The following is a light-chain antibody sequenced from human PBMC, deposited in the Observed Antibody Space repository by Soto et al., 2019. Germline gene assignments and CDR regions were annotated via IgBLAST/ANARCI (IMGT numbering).Light chain of an antibody. CDR2: VGTGGIVG. CDR3: GAEQGSGSNFVVV. Sequence: QSVLTQPPSASASLGASVTLTCTLSSGYSNYKVDWYQQRPGKGPRFVMRVGTGGIVGSKGDGIPGRFSVLGSGLNRYLTIKNIQEEDESDYHCGAEQGSGSNFVVVFGGGTKLTVL. V-gene: IGLV9-49*01. J-gene: IGLJ2*01. CDR1: SGYSNYK.